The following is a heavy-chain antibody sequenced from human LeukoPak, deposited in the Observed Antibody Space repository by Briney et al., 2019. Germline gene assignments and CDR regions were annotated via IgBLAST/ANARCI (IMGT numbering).Heavy chain of an antibody. Sequence: PGGSLRLSCAASGFTFSSYAMSWVRQAPGKGLEWVSAISGSGGSTYYADSVKGRFTISRDNSKNTLYLQMNSLRAEDTAVYYCAKDREAGYCSSTTCPRAFDYWGQGTLVTVSS. J-gene: IGHJ4*02. CDR1: GFTFSSYA. CDR2: ISGSGGST. V-gene: IGHV3-23*01. CDR3: AKDREAGYCSSTTCPRAFDY. D-gene: IGHD2-2*01.